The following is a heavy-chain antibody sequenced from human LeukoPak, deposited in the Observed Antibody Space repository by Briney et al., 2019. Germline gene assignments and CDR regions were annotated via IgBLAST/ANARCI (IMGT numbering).Heavy chain of an antibody. CDR2: INPSGGST. V-gene: IGHV1-46*01. Sequence: AASVKVSCKASGYTFTSYYMHWVRQAPGQGLEWMGIINPSGGSTSYAQKFQGRVTMTRDMSTSTVYMELSSLRSEDTAVYYRARVVPAAQGGKDAFDIWGQGTMVTVSS. D-gene: IGHD2-2*01. CDR1: GYTFTSYY. CDR3: ARVVPAAQGGKDAFDI. J-gene: IGHJ3*02.